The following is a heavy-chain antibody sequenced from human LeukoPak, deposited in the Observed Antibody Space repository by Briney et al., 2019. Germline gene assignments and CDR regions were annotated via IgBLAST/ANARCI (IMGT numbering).Heavy chain of an antibody. CDR3: ARVHYDFWSGYYSLPAYYFDY. Sequence: SETLSLACAVYGGSFSGYYWSWIRQPPGKGLEWIGEINHSGSTNYNPSLKSRVTISVDTSKNQFSLKLSSVTAADTAVYYCARVHYDFWSGYYSLPAYYFDYWGQGTPVTVSS. CDR1: GGSFSGYY. D-gene: IGHD3-3*01. CDR2: INHSGST. J-gene: IGHJ4*02. V-gene: IGHV4-34*01.